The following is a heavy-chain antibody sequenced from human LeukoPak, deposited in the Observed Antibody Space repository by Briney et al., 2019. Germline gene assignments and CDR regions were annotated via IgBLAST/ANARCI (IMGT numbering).Heavy chain of an antibody. V-gene: IGHV3-48*04. CDR2: ISSSGSTI. D-gene: IGHD2-2*01. J-gene: IGHJ3*02. CDR1: GFTFSRYS. CDR3: ARVGCSSTSCYVKNAFDI. Sequence: PGGSLRLSCAASGFTFSRYSMTWVRQAPGKGLEWVSYISSSGSTIYYADSVKGRFTISRDNAKNSLYLQMNSLRAEDTAVYYCARVGCSSTSCYVKNAFDIWGQGTMVTVSS.